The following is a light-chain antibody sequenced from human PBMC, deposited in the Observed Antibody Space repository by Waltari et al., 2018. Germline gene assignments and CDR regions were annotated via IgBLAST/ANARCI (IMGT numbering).Light chain of an antibody. CDR1: SSDVGGHDY. CDR3: SSYSTSSRLIL. V-gene: IGLV2-14*03. Sequence: QSALSQPASVSGSPGQSITISCTGASSDVGGHDYVSWYQQHPGKAPKLIIRDVNNRPSGVSNRVSGSKSGKTASLTVSGVQDEDEADYYCSSYSTSSRLILFGEGTKVTVL. J-gene: IGLJ3*02. CDR2: DVN.